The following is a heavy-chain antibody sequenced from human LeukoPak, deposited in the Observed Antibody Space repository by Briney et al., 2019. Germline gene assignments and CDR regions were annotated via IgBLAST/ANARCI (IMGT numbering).Heavy chain of an antibody. D-gene: IGHD3-3*01. CDR2: ISAYNGNT. J-gene: IGHJ6*03. CDR1: VYTFTSYG. Sequence: ASVKVSCKASVYTFTSYGISWVRQAPGQGLEWMGWISAYNGNTNYAQKLQGRVTMTTDTSTSTAYMELRSLRSDDTAVYYCARGYYDFWSGYYPDYYYYYYMDVWGKGTTVTVSS. V-gene: IGHV1-18*01. CDR3: ARGYYDFWSGYYPDYYYYYYMDV.